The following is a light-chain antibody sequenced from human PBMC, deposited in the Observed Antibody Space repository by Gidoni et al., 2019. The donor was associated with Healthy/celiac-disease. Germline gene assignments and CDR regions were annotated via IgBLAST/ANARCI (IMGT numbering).Light chain of an antibody. Sequence: DIEMSHSPSSLSASVGDKVNITCRASPSISSYLNWYQQKPGKAPKLLIYAASSLQSGVPSRFSGSGSGTDFTLTISSLQPEDFATYYCQQSYSTLVTFGGGTKVEIK. CDR1: PSISSY. J-gene: IGKJ4*01. CDR3: QQSYSTLVT. CDR2: AAS. V-gene: IGKV1-39*01.